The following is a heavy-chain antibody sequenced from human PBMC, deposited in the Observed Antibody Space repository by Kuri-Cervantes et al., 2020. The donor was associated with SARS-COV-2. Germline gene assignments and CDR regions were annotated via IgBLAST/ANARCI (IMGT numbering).Heavy chain of an antibody. CDR2: ISSSSSTI. J-gene: IGHJ6*02. CDR1: GFTFSSYS. Sequence: GESLKISCAASGFTFSSYSMNWVRQAPGKGLEWVSYISSSSSTIYYADSVRGRFTISRDNPRNTVYLQMNSLRADDTALYYCAKAEVRSEFGYFYYGMDVWGQGTAVTVSS. V-gene: IGHV3-48*01. CDR3: AKAEVRSEFGYFYYGMDV. D-gene: IGHD3-16*01.